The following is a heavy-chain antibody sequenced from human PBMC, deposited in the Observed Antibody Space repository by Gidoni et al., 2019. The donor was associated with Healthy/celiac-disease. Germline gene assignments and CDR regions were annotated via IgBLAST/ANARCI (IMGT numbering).Heavy chain of an antibody. Sequence: QVQLQQWGAGLLKPSETLSLTCAVYGGSFSGYYWSWIRQPPGQGLEWIGEINHSGSTNYNPSLKSRVTISVDTSKNQFSLTLSSVTAADTAVYYCASLLWYSSSSWFDPWGQGTLVTVSS. J-gene: IGHJ5*02. CDR2: INHSGST. CDR1: GGSFSGYY. CDR3: ASLLWYSSSSWFDP. V-gene: IGHV4-34*01. D-gene: IGHD6-6*01.